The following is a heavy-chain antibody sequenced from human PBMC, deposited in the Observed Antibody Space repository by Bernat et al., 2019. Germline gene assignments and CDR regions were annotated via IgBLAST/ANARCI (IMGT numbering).Heavy chain of an antibody. CDR1: GGSIRGYY. CDR2: INHRGST. J-gene: IGHJ4*02. D-gene: IGHD3-22*01. CDR3: ARVVVNSACPSDY. V-gene: IGHV4-34*01. Sequence: QVQLQQWGAGLLKPSETLSLTCAVYGGSIRGYYWSGHRQPPGKGLEWIGEINHRGSTSYNPSLKSRVTISVDTSTNQFSLKLSSVTASDTPVYYCARVVVNSACPSDYWGQGTLVTVSS.